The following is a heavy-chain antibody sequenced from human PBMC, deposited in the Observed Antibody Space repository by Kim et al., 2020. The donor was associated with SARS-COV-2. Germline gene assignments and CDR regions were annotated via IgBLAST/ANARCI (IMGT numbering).Heavy chain of an antibody. CDR2: ISGTGHAT. CDR1: GFPFDDYA. J-gene: IGHJ4*01. V-gene: IGHV3-43*02. Sequence: GGSLRLSCVASGFPFDDYAMHWVRNVPGKGLEWVSLISGTGHATYYADSVRGRFTISRDNSKNSLYLQMDSLMTEAVALYYCTKDGRGGNGYNPFFDHWG. D-gene: IGHD5-12*01. CDR3: TKDGRGGNGYNPFFDH.